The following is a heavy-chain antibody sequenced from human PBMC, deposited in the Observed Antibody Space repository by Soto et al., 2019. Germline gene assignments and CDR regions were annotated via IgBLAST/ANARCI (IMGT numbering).Heavy chain of an antibody. V-gene: IGHV3-30-3*01. CDR1: GFTFSSYA. CDR2: ISYDGSNK. J-gene: IGHJ6*02. CDR3: ARSPLLWFGELLRMDV. Sequence: QVQLVESGGGVVQPGRSLRLSCAASGFTFSSYAMHWVRQAPGKGLEWVAVISYDGSNKYYADSVKGRFTISRDNSKNTLYLQMNSLRAEDTAVYYCARSPLLWFGELLRMDVWGQGTTVTVSS. D-gene: IGHD3-10*01.